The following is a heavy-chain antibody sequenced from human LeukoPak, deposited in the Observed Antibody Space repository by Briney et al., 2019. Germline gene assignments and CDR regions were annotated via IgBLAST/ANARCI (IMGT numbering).Heavy chain of an antibody. D-gene: IGHD5-18*01. CDR3: ARVDRGYSYGLRRGSYFDL. Sequence: SETLSLTCAVYGGSFSGYYWSWIRQPPGKGLEWIGEINHSGSTNYNPSLKSRVAISVDTSKNQFSLKLSSVTAADTAVYYCARVDRGYSYGLRRGSYFDLWGRGTLVTVSS. V-gene: IGHV4-34*01. CDR1: GGSFSGYY. CDR2: INHSGST. J-gene: IGHJ2*01.